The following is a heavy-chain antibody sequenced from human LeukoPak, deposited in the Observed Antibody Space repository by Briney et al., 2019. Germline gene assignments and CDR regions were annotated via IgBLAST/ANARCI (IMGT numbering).Heavy chain of an antibody. CDR3: ARGGDIVVVPAEYDAFDI. Sequence: EASVKVSCRASGYTFTSYGISWVRQAPGQGLEWMGWISAYNGNTNYAQKLQGRVTMTTDTSTSTAYMELRSLRSDDTAVYYCARGGDIVVVPAEYDAFDIWGQGTMVTVSS. D-gene: IGHD2-2*01. CDR2: ISAYNGNT. V-gene: IGHV1-18*01. J-gene: IGHJ3*02. CDR1: GYTFTSYG.